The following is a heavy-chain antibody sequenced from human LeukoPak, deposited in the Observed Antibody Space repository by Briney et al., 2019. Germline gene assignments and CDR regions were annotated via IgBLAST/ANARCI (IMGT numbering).Heavy chain of an antibody. Sequence: GGSLRLSCAASGFTFDDYRMSWVRQAPGKGLEWVSGINWNGGSTGYADSVKGRFTISRDNAKNSLYLQMNSLRAEDTALYYCARSVVADYYYYYYMDVWGKGTTVTVSS. J-gene: IGHJ6*03. V-gene: IGHV3-20*04. D-gene: IGHD3-22*01. CDR3: ARSVVADYYYYYYMDV. CDR1: GFTFDDYR. CDR2: INWNGGST.